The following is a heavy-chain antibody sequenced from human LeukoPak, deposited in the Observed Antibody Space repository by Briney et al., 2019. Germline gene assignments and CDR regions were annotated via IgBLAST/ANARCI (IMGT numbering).Heavy chain of an antibody. V-gene: IGHV4-34*01. J-gene: IGHJ4*02. Sequence: PSETLSLTCAVYGGSFSGYYWSWIRQPPGKGLEWIGEINHSRSTNYNPSLKSRVTISVDTSKNQFSLKLSSVTAADTAVYYCAREGLQQLKTFDYWGQGTLVTVSS. CDR1: GGSFSGYY. D-gene: IGHD6-13*01. CDR2: INHSRST. CDR3: AREGLQQLKTFDY.